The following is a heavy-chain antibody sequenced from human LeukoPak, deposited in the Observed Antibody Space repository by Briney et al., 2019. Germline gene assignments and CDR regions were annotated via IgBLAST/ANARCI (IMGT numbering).Heavy chain of an antibody. J-gene: IGHJ4*02. CDR1: GFGFNNAW. D-gene: IGHD6-13*01. CDR2: ISTSGNSI. V-gene: IGHV3-11*04. Sequence: GGSLRLSCATSGFGFNNAWMSWVRQAPGKGLEWVSYISTSGNSIYYADSVKGRFTISRDNAKNSLFLQMNNLRAEDTAVYYCATSQGSWPDYFDYWGQGTLVTVSS. CDR3: ATSQGSWPDYFDY.